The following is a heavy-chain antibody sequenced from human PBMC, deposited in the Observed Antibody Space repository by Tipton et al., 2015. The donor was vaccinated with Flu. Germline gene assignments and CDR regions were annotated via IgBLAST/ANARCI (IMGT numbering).Heavy chain of an antibody. Sequence: TLSLTCTVSGGSINGGNYYWGWIRQPPGKGLEWIGSIYFSGNTYYNPSLKSRVTISVDTSKNQFSLKVSSVTAADTAVYYCARDPGSRMFDPWGQGTLVTVSS. J-gene: IGHJ5*02. V-gene: IGHV4-39*07. CDR3: ARDPGSRMFDP. D-gene: IGHD6-13*01. CDR1: GGSINGGNYY. CDR2: IYFSGNT.